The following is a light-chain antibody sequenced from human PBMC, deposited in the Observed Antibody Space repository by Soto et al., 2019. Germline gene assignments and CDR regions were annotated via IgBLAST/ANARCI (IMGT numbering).Light chain of an antibody. CDR1: QSVNRN. CDR2: GAS. V-gene: IGKV3-15*01. CDR3: QQYNNGPPAT. J-gene: IGKJ4*01. Sequence: EIVLTQSPVTLSVSPGEGATLSCRASQSVNRNLAWYQQRPGQAPRLLIYGASVRASGAPGRFRGSGSGTEFSLTISSLQAEDFAVYYCQQYNNGPPATFGGGTKVDIK.